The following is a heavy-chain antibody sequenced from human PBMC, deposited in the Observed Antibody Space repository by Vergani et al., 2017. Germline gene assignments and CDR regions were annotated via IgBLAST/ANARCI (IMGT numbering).Heavy chain of an antibody. CDR2: INHSGST. CDR1: GGSFSGYY. J-gene: IGHJ4*02. Sequence: QVQLPQWGAGLLKPSETLSLTCAVYGGSFSGYYWSWIRQPPGKGLEWIGEINHSGSTNYNPSLKSRVTISVDTSKNQFSLKLSSVTAADTAVYYCAGAYGYPTLDYWGQGTLVTVSS. V-gene: IGHV4-34*01. D-gene: IGHD5-18*01. CDR3: AGAYGYPTLDY.